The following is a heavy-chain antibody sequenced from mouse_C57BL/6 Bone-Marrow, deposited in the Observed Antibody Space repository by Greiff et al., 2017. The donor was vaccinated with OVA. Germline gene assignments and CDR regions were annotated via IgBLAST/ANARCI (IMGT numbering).Heavy chain of an antibody. V-gene: IGHV3-1*01. D-gene: IGHD3-2*02. Sequence: VQLQQSGPGMVKPSQSLSLTCTVTGYSITSGYVWHWSRHFPGNKLEWMGYISYSGSTNSNPSLKCRISITHDTSKTHFFLTLNSVTTEDTATYYCARDQGDGGFAYWGQGTLVTVSA. CDR2: ISYSGST. CDR1: GYSITSGYV. J-gene: IGHJ3*01. CDR3: ARDQGDGGFAY.